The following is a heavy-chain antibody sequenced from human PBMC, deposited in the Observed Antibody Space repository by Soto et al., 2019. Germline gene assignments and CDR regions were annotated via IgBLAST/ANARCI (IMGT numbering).Heavy chain of an antibody. CDR3: ARKAAPGSSYFDY. J-gene: IGHJ4*02. CDR1: GGTFSSYT. Sequence: SVKVSCKASGGTFSSYTLNWVRQAPGQGLEWMGGIITLFGTANYAQKFQGRISITADESTSTAYLELSSLRSEDTAVYYCARKAAPGSSYFDYWGQGTLVTVSS. CDR2: IITLFGTA. V-gene: IGHV1-69*13. D-gene: IGHD6-13*01.